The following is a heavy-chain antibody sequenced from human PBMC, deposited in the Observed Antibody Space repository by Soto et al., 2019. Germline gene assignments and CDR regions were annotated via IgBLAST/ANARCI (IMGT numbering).Heavy chain of an antibody. Sequence: GESLKISCAASGFTFSDYYMSWIRQAPGKGLEWVSYISSSGSTIYYADSVKGRFTISRDNAKNSLYLQMNSLRAEDTAVYYCARDSRMSGSYYYWGQGTLVTVSS. D-gene: IGHD1-26*01. V-gene: IGHV3-11*01. J-gene: IGHJ4*02. CDR2: ISSSGSTI. CDR1: GFTFSDYY. CDR3: ARDSRMSGSYYY.